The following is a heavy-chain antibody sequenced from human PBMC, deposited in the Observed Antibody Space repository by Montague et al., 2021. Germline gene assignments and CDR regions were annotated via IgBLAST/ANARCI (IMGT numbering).Heavy chain of an antibody. D-gene: IGHD2-21*02. CDR3: ASANMVTIHWYFDY. Sequence: SETLSLTCTVSGGAISSSSYYWGWIRQPPGKGLEWIGSTYYSGNTYYNPSLKSRVTISVDPSKNKFSLRLSSVTAADTAVYYCASANMVTIHWYFDYWGRGTLVLVSS. J-gene: IGHJ2*01. V-gene: IGHV4-39*01. CDR2: TYYSGNT. CDR1: GGAISSSSYY.